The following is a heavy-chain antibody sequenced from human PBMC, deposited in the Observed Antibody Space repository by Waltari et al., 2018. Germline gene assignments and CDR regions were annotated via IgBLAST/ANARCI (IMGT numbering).Heavy chain of an antibody. V-gene: IGHV3-11*01. CDR1: GFTFRAHY. CDR3: ARTLAGRRLADY. D-gene: IGHD3-16*01. Sequence: QVQLVESGGGLVKPGGSLGLSCAASGFTFRAHYMSWIRRAPGKGPEWVSYIDSVSDGIYYTQSVKGRFTISRDNAKNTLYLQMNSLRVEDTAVYHCARTLAGRRLADYWGQGTLVTVSS. J-gene: IGHJ4*02. CDR2: IDSVSDGI.